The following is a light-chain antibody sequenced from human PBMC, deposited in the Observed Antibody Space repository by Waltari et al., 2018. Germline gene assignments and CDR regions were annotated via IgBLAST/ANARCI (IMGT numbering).Light chain of an antibody. Sequence: QSALTQPPSASGSPGQSVTISCTGTSSDVGGYNFVSWYQQHPGKAPKPMIYDVSKRPSGVPDRFSGSKSGNTASLTVSGLQAEDEAVYYCISYAGSNNLVFGGGTKLTVL. CDR2: DVS. CDR1: SSDVGGYNF. V-gene: IGLV2-8*01. J-gene: IGLJ2*01. CDR3: ISYAGSNNLV.